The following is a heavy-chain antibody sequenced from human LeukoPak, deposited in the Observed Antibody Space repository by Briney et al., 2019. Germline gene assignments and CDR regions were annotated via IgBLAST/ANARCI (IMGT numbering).Heavy chain of an antibody. D-gene: IGHD2-15*01. V-gene: IGHV3-33*01. CDR3: ARGDCSGGSCYSAFDY. CDR1: GFTFSSYG. J-gene: IGHJ4*02. Sequence: GRSLRLSCAASGFTFSSYGMHWVRQAPGKGLEWVAVIWYDGSNKYYADSVKGRFTISRDNSKHTLYLQMNSLRAEDTAVYYCARGDCSGGSCYSAFDYWGQGTLVTVSS. CDR2: IWYDGSNK.